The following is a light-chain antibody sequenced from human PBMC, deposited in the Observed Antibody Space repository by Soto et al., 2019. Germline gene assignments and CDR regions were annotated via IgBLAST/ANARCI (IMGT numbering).Light chain of an antibody. CDR3: SSYASSSTYV. CDR2: DVS. Sequence: VLTPPASVSGSPGQSITLSFTGTSSDVGGYNYVSWYQQHPGKAPKLMLYDVSNRPSGVSNRFSGSKSGNSASLTISGLQAEDEADYYCSSYASSSTYVFGTGTKVTVL. J-gene: IGLJ1*01. CDR1: SSDVGGYNY. V-gene: IGLV2-14*03.